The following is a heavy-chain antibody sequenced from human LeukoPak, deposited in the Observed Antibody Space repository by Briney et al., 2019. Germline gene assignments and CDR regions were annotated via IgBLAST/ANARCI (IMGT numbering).Heavy chain of an antibody. Sequence: SETLSLTCTVSGGSISSGSYYWSWIRQPAGKGLEWIGRIYTSGGTNYNPSLKSRVTISVDTSKNQFSLKLSSVTAADTAVYYCARTSWFGESIDYWGQGTLVTVSS. CDR2: IYTSGGT. D-gene: IGHD3-10*01. J-gene: IGHJ4*02. V-gene: IGHV4-61*02. CDR3: ARTSWFGESIDY. CDR1: GGSISSGSYY.